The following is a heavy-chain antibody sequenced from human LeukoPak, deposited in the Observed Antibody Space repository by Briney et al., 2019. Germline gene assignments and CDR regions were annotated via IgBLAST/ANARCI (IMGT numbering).Heavy chain of an antibody. CDR1: GGSISSYY. CDR2: IYTSGST. Sequence: SETLSLTCTVSGGSISSYYWSWIRQPAGKGLEWIGRIYTSGSTNYNPSLKSRVTMSVDTSKNQFSLKLSSVTAADTAVYYCASSQWLASYYYYGMDVWGQGTTVTVFS. CDR3: ASSQWLASYYYYGMDV. V-gene: IGHV4-4*07. J-gene: IGHJ6*02. D-gene: IGHD5-12*01.